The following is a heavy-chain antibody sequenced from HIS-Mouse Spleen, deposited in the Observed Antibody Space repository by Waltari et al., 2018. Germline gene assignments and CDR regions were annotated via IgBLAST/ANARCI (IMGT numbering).Heavy chain of an antibody. J-gene: IGHJ2*01. D-gene: IGHD6-13*01. CDR3: AREIPYSSSWYDWYFDL. CDR2: SYYSGST. V-gene: IGHV4-39*07. CDR1: GGSISSSSYY. Sequence: QLQLQESGPGLVKPSETLSLTCTVSGGSISSSSYYWGWIRQPPGKGLGWIGCSYYSGSTYYNPSLKSRVTISVDTSKSQFSLKLSSVTAADTAVYYCAREIPYSSSWYDWYFDLWGRGTLVTVSS.